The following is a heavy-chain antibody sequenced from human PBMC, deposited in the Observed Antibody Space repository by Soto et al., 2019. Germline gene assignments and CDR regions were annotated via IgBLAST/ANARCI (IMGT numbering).Heavy chain of an antibody. D-gene: IGHD3-10*01. Sequence: GASVKVSCKASGYTFTSYDTNWVRQATGQGLEWMGWMNPNSGNTGYAQKFQGRVTMTRNTSISTAYMELSSLRSEDTAVYYCVSDIWFGADAFDIWGQGTMVTVSS. J-gene: IGHJ3*02. CDR1: GYTFTSYD. CDR3: VSDIWFGADAFDI. V-gene: IGHV1-8*01. CDR2: MNPNSGNT.